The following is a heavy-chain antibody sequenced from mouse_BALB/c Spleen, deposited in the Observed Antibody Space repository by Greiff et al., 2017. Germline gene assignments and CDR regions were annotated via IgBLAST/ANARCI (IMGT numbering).Heavy chain of an antibody. CDR1: GFSLTGYG. D-gene: IGHD1-1*01. CDR2: IWGDGST. V-gene: IGHV2-6-7*01. Sequence: QVQLKESGPGLVAPSQSLSITCTVSGFSLTGYGVNWVRQPPGKGLEWLGMIWGDGSTDYNSALKSRLSISKDNSKSQVFLKMNSLQTDDTARYYCARDGLLPYYAMDYWGQGTSVTVSS. J-gene: IGHJ4*01. CDR3: ARDGLLPYYAMDY.